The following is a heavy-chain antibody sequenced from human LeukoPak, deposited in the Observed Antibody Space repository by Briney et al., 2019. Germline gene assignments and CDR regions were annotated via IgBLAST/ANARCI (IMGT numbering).Heavy chain of an antibody. J-gene: IGHJ5*02. Sequence: SETLSLTCTVSGGSISRHYWSWIRQPPGKGLEWIGYIYYSGSTNYNPSLKSRVTISVDTSKNQFSLKLSSVTAADTAVYYCSRTRFSVWLSRTGWFDPWGQGTLVTVSS. V-gene: IGHV4-59*11. CDR2: IYYSGST. CDR3: SRTRFSVWLSRTGWFDP. CDR1: GGSISRHY. D-gene: IGHD3-3*01.